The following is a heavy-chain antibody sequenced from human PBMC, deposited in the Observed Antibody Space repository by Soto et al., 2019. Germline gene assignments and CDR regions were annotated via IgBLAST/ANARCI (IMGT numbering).Heavy chain of an antibody. CDR1: GFSVSTSGVG. D-gene: IGHD2-15*01. V-gene: IGHV2-5*02. J-gene: IGHJ6*02. Sequence: QITLKESGPTLVKPTQTLTLTCTFSGFSVSTSGVGVAWIRQPPGKALESLALIYWDGDERYSPFLQSRVTTTKDTSKNQVVLTMTDMDPVDTATDFCAHKGGRGAGMDVWGQGTTVTVSS. CDR2: IYWDGDE. CDR3: AHKGGRGAGMDV.